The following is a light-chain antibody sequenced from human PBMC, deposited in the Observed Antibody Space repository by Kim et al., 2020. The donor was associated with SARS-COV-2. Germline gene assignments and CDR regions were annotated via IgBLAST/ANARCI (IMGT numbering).Light chain of an antibody. CDR2: DAS. Sequence: PGERAILSCRASQSVASNYLAWYQQKPGQAPKLLIYDASRRATGIPDRFSGRGSGTDFTLTISRLEPEDFAVYYCQQYASSLLTFGGGTKVEIK. CDR3: QQYASSLLT. CDR1: QSVASNY. J-gene: IGKJ4*01. V-gene: IGKV3-20*01.